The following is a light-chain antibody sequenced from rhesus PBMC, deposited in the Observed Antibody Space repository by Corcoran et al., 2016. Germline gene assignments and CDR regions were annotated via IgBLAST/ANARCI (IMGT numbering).Light chain of an antibody. V-gene: IGKV3-35*01. CDR1: QSVSTN. J-gene: IGKJ4*01. CDR2: YAS. Sequence: EIVMTQSPATLSLSPGERATLSCRASQSVSTNLAWYQQKPGQAPRLLIYYASNRATVIPDRFSGRGSGTDFTLTISSLEPEDVGVYYCQQYNDWVTFGGGTKVELK. CDR3: QQYNDWVT.